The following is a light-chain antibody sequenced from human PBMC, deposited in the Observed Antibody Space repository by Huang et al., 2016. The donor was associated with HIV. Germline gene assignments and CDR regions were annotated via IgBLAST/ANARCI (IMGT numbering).Light chain of an antibody. CDR1: QSISNS. J-gene: IGKJ1*01. Sequence: DIQMTQSPSTVSASVGVRLTITCRASQSISNSLAWYQRKPGKAPKLLLYDASSLDSDGPSRFSGSGSGTEFTLTISSLQTDDFATYYCQQYKTYPWTFGQGTKVEIK. V-gene: IGKV1-5*01. CDR3: QQYKTYPWT. CDR2: DAS.